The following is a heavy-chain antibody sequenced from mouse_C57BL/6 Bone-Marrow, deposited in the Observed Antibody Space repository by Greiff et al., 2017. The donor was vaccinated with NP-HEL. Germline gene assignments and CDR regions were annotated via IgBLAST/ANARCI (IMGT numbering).Heavy chain of an antibody. CDR3: AREGVYGSSPYYFDY. D-gene: IGHD1-1*01. CDR2: INPNNGGT. V-gene: IGHV1-22*01. Sequence: EVQLQQSGPELVKPGASVKMSCKASGYTFTDYNMHWVKQSHGKSLEWIGYINPNNGGTSYNQKFKGKATLTVNKSSSTAYMELRSLTSEDSAVYYCAREGVYGSSPYYFDYWGQGTTLTVSS. J-gene: IGHJ2*01. CDR1: GYTFTDYN.